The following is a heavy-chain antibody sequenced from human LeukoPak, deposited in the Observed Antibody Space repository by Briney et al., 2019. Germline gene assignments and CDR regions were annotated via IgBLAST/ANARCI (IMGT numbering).Heavy chain of an antibody. CDR1: GGSVINTNW. D-gene: IGHD3-3*01. CDR2: AHLDGRT. J-gene: IGHJ4*02. V-gene: IGHV4-4*02. Sequence: SETLSLTCGVSGGSVINTNWWTWVRQPPGKGLEWIGEAHLDGRTNYNPSLGSRLTMSVDVSENQVSLKLTSVTAADTAVYYCAREGGFYRPLDYSGQGTLVTVSS. CDR3: AREGGFYRPLDY.